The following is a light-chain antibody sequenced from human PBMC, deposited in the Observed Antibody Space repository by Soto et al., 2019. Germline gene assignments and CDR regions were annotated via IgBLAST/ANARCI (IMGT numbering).Light chain of an antibody. CDR3: LQSYSHLWT. J-gene: IGKJ1*01. CDR1: HSISNY. Sequence: DIQLTQSPSSLSASVGDRVTITCRASHSISNYINWYQDRAGKDPKVLIYAASSVQRGVPSRFSGSGSGRDFTLIISSLQPEDFATYYCLQSYSHLWTFGQGTKVDIK. CDR2: AAS. V-gene: IGKV1-39*01.